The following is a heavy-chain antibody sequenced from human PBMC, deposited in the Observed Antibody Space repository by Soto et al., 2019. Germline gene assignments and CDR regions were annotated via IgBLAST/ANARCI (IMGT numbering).Heavy chain of an antibody. CDR3: ARGLWFDY. CDR1: GFTFNNYW. D-gene: IGHD3-16*01. CDR2: INPDGSST. Sequence: GGSLRLSCAASGFTFNNYWMHWVRQAPGKGLVWVSRINPDGSSTNYADSVKGRFTISRDNSKNTLYLQMNSLRAEDTAVYYCARGLWFDYWGQGTLVTVSS. V-gene: IGHV3-74*01. J-gene: IGHJ5*01.